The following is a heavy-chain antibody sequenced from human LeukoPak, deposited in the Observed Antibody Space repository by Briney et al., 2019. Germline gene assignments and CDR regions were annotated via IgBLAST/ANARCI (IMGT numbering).Heavy chain of an antibody. CDR3: ARSRYSSSSTLDY. D-gene: IGHD6-6*01. V-gene: IGHV4-31*03. CDR2: IYYSGNT. CDR1: GGSISSSSYY. J-gene: IGHJ4*02. Sequence: SETLSLTCTVSGGSISSSSYYWGWIRQHPGKGLEWIGYIYYSGNTYYNPSLKSRVTISVDTSKNQFSLKLSSVTAADTAVYYCARSRYSSSSTLDYWGQGTLVTVSS.